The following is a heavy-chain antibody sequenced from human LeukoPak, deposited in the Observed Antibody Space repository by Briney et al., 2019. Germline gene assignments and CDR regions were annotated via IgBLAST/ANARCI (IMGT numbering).Heavy chain of an antibody. D-gene: IGHD4-17*01. Sequence: GGSLRLSCAASGFTFSSYEMNWVRQAPGKGLEWISYISSSGSTVYYADSVKGRFTISRDNAKNSLYLQMNSLRAEDTAMYYCARFPTGFDYWGQGTLVTVSS. J-gene: IGHJ4*02. CDR2: ISSSGSTV. V-gene: IGHV3-48*03. CDR3: ARFPTGFDY. CDR1: GFTFSSYE.